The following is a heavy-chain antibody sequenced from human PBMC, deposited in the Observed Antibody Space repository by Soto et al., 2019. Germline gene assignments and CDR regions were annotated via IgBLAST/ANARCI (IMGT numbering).Heavy chain of an antibody. J-gene: IGHJ4*02. D-gene: IGHD2-15*01. Sequence: EVQLLQSGGGLVQPGGSLRLSCAASGCSFSTYTMSWLRQAPGNGLEWGSCLSGSGGNKYYADSVKGRFTISRDNYKNTLYMQMSSLGAEDTAVYFCAICGGLVALRGSGTCYCPIDYWVQGTLVTV. CDR1: GCSFSTYT. V-gene: IGHV3-23*01. CDR2: LSGSGGNK. CDR3: AICGGLVALRGSGTCYCPIDY.